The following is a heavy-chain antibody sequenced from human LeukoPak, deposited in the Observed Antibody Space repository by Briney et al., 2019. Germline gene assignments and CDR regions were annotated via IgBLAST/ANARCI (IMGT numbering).Heavy chain of an antibody. J-gene: IGHJ4*02. V-gene: IGHV3-30*04. CDR1: GFTFSSYA. Sequence: GGSLRLSCAASGFTFSSYAMHWVRQAPGKGLEWLAVISYDGSNKYYADSVKGRFTISRDNSKNTLYLQMNSLRAEDTAVYYCARSSATFHYWGQGTLVTVSS. CDR2: ISYDGSNK. CDR3: ARSSATFHY.